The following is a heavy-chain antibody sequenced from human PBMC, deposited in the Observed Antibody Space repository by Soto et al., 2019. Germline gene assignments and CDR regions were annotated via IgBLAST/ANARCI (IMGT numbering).Heavy chain of an antibody. Sequence: QVQLVQSGAEVKKPGASVTLSCTASGYTFTNYVIHWVRQAPGQRLEWVGWVNAGNGNTQYSQSFQGKVTITRDTSASTAYMGLSSLTSEDTAVYYCARGVSTGWLGGYYYHGMDVWGQGTTVTVSS. CDR3: ARGVSTGWLGGYYYHGMDV. D-gene: IGHD2-2*01. CDR1: GYTFTNYV. CDR2: VNAGNGNT. V-gene: IGHV1-3*01. J-gene: IGHJ6*02.